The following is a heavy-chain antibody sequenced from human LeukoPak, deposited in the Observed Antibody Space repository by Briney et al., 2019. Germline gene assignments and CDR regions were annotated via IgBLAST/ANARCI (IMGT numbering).Heavy chain of an antibody. CDR2: IIPIFGTA. CDR3: AKGLHDAFDI. J-gene: IGHJ3*02. CDR1: GGTLSSYA. Sequence: ASVKVSCKASGGTLSSYAISWVRQAPGQGLEWMGGIIPIFGTANYAQKFQGRVTITADESTSTAYMELSSLRSEDTAVYYCAKGLHDAFDIWGQGTMVTVSS. D-gene: IGHD2-15*01. V-gene: IGHV1-69*01.